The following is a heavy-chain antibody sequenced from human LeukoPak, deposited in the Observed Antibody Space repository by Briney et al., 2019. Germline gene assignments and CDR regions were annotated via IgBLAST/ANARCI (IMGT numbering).Heavy chain of an antibody. J-gene: IGHJ4*02. CDR3: ARLVSDYYDTPQRDY. CDR1: GYTFTSYY. Sequence: ASVKVSCKASGYTFTSYYMHWVRQAPGQGLEWMGIINPSGGSTSYAQKFQGRVTMTRDTSTSTVYMELSSLRSEDTAVYYCARLVSDYYDTPQRDYWGQGTLVTVSS. D-gene: IGHD3-22*01. CDR2: INPSGGST. V-gene: IGHV1-46*01.